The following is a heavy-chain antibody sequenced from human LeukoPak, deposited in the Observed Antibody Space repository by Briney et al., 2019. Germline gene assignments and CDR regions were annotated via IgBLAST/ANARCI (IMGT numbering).Heavy chain of an antibody. D-gene: IGHD6-6*01. Sequence: ASVKVSCKASGYIFTGSYIHWVRPAPGQGLEWMGWINPNSGGTNRAQKFQGRVTLTGDTSTNTAYMELIRLNSNDTAVYYCARALSSLRLYYFDSWGQATLVTVSS. J-gene: IGHJ4*02. CDR3: ARALSSLRLYYFDS. V-gene: IGHV1-2*02. CDR2: INPNSGGT. CDR1: GYIFTGSY.